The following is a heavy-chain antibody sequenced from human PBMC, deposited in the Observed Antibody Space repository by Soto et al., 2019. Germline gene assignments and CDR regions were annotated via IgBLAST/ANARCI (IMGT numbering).Heavy chain of an antibody. J-gene: IGHJ6*02. Sequence: EVQLVESGGGLVKPGTSLRLSCAASGFSFTNAWMSWVRQAPGKGLEWVCRIKSKADGGTTTYATPMKGRFTISRDDSKNTLYMQMNSLKTEDSALYYCTDGMDVWGQGTTVTVSS. CDR1: GFSFTNAW. V-gene: IGHV3-15*01. CDR3: TDGMDV. CDR2: IKSKADGGTT.